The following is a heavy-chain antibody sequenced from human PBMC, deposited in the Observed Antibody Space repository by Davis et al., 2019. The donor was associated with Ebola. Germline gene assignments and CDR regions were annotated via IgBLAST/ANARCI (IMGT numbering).Heavy chain of an antibody. J-gene: IGHJ5*02. CDR3: ARGGRTFDP. CDR2: IYYSGST. CDR1: GGSISSYY. Sequence: MPSETLSLTCTVSGGSISSYYWSWIRQPPGKGLEWFGYIYYSGSTNYNPSLKSRVTITVDTSKNQFSLKLSSVTAADTAVYYCARGGRTFDPWGQGTLVTVSS. V-gene: IGHV4-59*01.